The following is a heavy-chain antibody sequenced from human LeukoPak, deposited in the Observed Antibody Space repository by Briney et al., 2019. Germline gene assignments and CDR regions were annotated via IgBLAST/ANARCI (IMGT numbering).Heavy chain of an antibody. D-gene: IGHD4-23*01. CDR1: GGSISSYY. Sequence: SETLSLTCTASGGSISSYYWSWIRQPPGKGLEWIGYIYYSGSTNYNPSLKSRVTISVDTSKNQFSLKLSSVTAADTAVYYCARAPYGGNSKNAFDIWGQGTMVTVSS. CDR3: ARAPYGGNSKNAFDI. CDR2: IYYSGST. J-gene: IGHJ3*02. V-gene: IGHV4-59*01.